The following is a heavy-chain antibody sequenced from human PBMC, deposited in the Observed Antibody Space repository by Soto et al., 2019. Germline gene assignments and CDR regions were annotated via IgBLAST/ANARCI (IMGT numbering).Heavy chain of an antibody. CDR3: ASLYYYDSSGYLAYYYYGMDV. D-gene: IGHD3-22*01. V-gene: IGHV4-34*01. Sequence: SETLSLTCAVYGGSFSGYYWSWIRQPPGKGLEWIGEINHSGSTNYNPSLKSRVTISVDTSKNQFSLKLSSVTAADTAVYYCASLYYYDSSGYLAYYYYGMDVWGQGTTVTVSS. CDR2: INHSGST. CDR1: GGSFSGYY. J-gene: IGHJ6*02.